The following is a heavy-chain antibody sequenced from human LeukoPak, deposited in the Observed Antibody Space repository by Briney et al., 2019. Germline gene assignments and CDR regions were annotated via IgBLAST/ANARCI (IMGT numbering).Heavy chain of an antibody. D-gene: IGHD3-3*01. J-gene: IGHJ5*02. CDR1: GFTFSNAW. CDR3: TTDSYYDFWSGYWRFDP. Sequence: GGSLRLSCAASGFTFSNAWMRWVRQAPGKGLEWVGRIKSKTDGGTTDYAAPVKGRFTISRDDSKNTLYLQMNSLKTEDTAVYYCTTDSYYDFWSGYWRFDPWGQGTLVTVSS. V-gene: IGHV3-15*01. CDR2: IKSKTDGGTT.